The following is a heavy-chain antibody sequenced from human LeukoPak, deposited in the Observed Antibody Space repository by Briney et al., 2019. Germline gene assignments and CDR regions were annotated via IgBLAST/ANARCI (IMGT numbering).Heavy chain of an antibody. CDR3: ARRAEDGEWLVSEFDY. D-gene: IGHD6-19*01. CDR2: INPSGGST. Sequence: GASVKVSCKASGYTFTSYYMHWVRQAPGQGLEWMGIINPSGGSTSYAQKFQGRVTMTRDTSISTAYMELSRLRSDDTAVYYCARRAEDGEWLVSEFDYWGQGTLVTVSS. CDR1: GYTFTSYY. V-gene: IGHV1-46*01. J-gene: IGHJ4*02.